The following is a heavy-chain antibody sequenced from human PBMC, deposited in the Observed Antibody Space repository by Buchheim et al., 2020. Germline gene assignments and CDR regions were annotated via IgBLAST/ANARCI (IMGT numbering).Heavy chain of an antibody. CDR3: ARATVSYPEEDDAFDI. Sequence: QVQLVESGGGVVQPGRSLRLSCAASGFTFSSYGMHWVRQAPGKGLEWVAVIWYDGSNKYYADSVKGRFTISRDNSKNTLYLQMNSLRAEDTAVYYCARATVSYPEEDDAFDIWGQGT. CDR1: GFTFSSYG. CDR2: IWYDGSNK. J-gene: IGHJ3*02. V-gene: IGHV3-33*01. D-gene: IGHD4-17*01.